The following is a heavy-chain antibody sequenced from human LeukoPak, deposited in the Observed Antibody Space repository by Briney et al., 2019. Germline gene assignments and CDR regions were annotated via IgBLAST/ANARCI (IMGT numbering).Heavy chain of an antibody. J-gene: IGHJ6*03. V-gene: IGHV4-59*01. Sequence: SETLSLTCTVSGGSISSYYWSWIRQPPGKGLEWIGYIYYSGSTNYNPSLKSRVTISVDTSKNQFSLKLSSVTAADTAVYYYAMRASRSGNYYDYLYYYYMDVWGKGTTVTISS. CDR1: GGSISSYY. CDR2: IYYSGST. D-gene: IGHD3-10*01. CDR3: AMRASRSGNYYDYLYYYYMDV.